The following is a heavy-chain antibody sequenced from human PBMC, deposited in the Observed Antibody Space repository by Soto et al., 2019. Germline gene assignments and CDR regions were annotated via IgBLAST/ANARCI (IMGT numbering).Heavy chain of an antibody. Sequence: QVQLVQSGAEVKKPGSSVKVSCKASGGTFSSYAISWVRQAPGQGLEWMGGIIPIFGTANYAQKFQGRVTIAEDDSTSTDYMEVSSLRSEDTAVYSCACGDTAMVTYWGQGTLVTVSS. CDR2: IIPIFGTA. J-gene: IGHJ4*02. D-gene: IGHD5-18*01. V-gene: IGHV1-69*12. CDR1: GGTFSSYA. CDR3: ACGDTAMVTY.